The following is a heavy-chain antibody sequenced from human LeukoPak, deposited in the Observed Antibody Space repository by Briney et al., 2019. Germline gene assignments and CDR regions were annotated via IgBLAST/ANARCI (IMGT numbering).Heavy chain of an antibody. D-gene: IGHD3-10*01. V-gene: IGHV4-31*03. CDR3: ARDGGYGSGSYFFDY. J-gene: IGHJ4*02. Sequence: SETLSLSCTVSGGSISSGGYYWTWIRQHPEKGLEWIGYIYYSGTTYYNPSLKSRVTMSVDTSKNQFSLELSSVTAADTAVYYCARDGGYGSGSYFFDYWGQGTLVTVSS. CDR2: IYYSGTT. CDR1: GGSISSGGYY.